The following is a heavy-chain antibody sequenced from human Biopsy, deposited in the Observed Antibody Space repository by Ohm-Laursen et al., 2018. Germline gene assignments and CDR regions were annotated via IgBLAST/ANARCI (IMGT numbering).Heavy chain of an antibody. CDR2: NIPILGTG. CDR1: EGTFSNYG. J-gene: IGHJ4*02. V-gene: IGHV1-69*06. CDR3: ARGEVTFGELIVSLDS. D-gene: IGHD3-16*02. Sequence: SVKVSCKAPEGTFSNYGVNWVRQAPGQGLEWLGGNIPILGTGNYAQKFQDRVTVAADTSTSTATMELRSLRSDDTAVYYCARGEVTFGELIVSLDSWGQGTLVTVSS.